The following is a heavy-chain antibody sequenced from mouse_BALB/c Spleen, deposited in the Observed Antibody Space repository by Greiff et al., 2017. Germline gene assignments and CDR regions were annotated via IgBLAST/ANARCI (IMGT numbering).Heavy chain of an antibody. J-gene: IGHJ3*01. Sequence: DVMLVESGGGLVQPGGSLKLSCAASGFTFSSYGMSWVRQTPDKRLELVATINSNGGSTYYPDSVKGRFTISRDNAKNTLYLQMSSLKSEDTAMYYCARDYYGSSYSAWFAYWGQGTLVTVSA. CDR1: GFTFSSYG. V-gene: IGHV5-6-3*01. D-gene: IGHD1-1*01. CDR3: ARDYYGSSYSAWFAY. CDR2: INSNGGST.